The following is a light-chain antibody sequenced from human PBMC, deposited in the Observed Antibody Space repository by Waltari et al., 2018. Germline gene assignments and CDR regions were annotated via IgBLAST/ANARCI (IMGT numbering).Light chain of an antibody. V-gene: IGKV3-15*01. CDR2: GAS. CDR1: QSVSIN. Sequence: EIVMTQSPATLSVSPGERATLSCRASQSVSINLAWYQQKPGQPPRLLIYGASTRAPGVPARVSGRGSGTDFTLTISSLQSEDFAVYYCQQYKNWPRGTFGQGTKVEIK. CDR3: QQYKNWPRGT. J-gene: IGKJ1*01.